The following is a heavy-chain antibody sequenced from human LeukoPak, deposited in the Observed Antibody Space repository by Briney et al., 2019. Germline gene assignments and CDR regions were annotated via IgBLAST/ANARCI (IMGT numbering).Heavy chain of an antibody. J-gene: IGHJ6*03. Sequence: SETLSLTCAVYGGSFSGYYWSWIRQPPGKGLEWIGEINHSGSTNYNPSLKSRVTISVDTSKNRFSLKLSSVTAADTAVYYCARHRYYYYYMDVWGKGTTVTVSS. CDR3: ARHRYYYYYMDV. CDR2: INHSGST. V-gene: IGHV4-34*01. CDR1: GGSFSGYY.